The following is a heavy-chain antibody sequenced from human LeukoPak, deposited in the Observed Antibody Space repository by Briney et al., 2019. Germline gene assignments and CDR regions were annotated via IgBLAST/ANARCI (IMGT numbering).Heavy chain of an antibody. Sequence: GGSLRLSCAASGFTFSSHEMNWVRQAPGKGLEWVSSISSSGRYIYYADSVKGRFTISRDNAKKSLYLQMNSLRAEDTAVYYCARDLGGYDYDDSSGYSNYWGQGTLVTVSS. CDR3: ARDLGGYDYDDSSGYSNY. V-gene: IGHV3-21*01. J-gene: IGHJ4*02. CDR1: GFTFSSHE. D-gene: IGHD3-22*01. CDR2: ISSSGRYI.